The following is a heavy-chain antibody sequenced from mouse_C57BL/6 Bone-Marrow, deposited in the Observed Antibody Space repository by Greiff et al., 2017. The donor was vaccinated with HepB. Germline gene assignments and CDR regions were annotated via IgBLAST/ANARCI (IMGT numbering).Heavy chain of an antibody. D-gene: IGHD1-1*01. J-gene: IGHJ1*03. CDR3: TEELREWYFDV. V-gene: IGHV1-5*01. CDR1: GYTFTSYW. Sequence: VQLQQSGPVLARPGASVKMSCKTSGYTFTSYWMHWVKQRPGQGLEWVGAIYPGNSDTSYNQKFKGKAKLTAVTSASTAYMELSRLTNEDSAVYYGTEELREWYFDVWGTGTTVTVSS. CDR2: IYPGNSDT.